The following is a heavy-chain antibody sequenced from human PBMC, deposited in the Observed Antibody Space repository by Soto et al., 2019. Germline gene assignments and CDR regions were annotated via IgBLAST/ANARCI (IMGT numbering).Heavy chain of an antibody. Sequence: QVQLVESGGGVVQPGRSLRLSCAASGFTFSSYGMHWVRQAPGKGLEWVAVISYDGSTKYYADSVKGRFTISRDNSKNTLYLQMNSLRAEDTAVYYCAKQHAGTLEWFLYFDYWGQGTLVTVSS. D-gene: IGHD3-3*01. V-gene: IGHV3-30*18. CDR1: GFTFSSYG. CDR2: ISYDGSTK. CDR3: AKQHAGTLEWFLYFDY. J-gene: IGHJ4*02.